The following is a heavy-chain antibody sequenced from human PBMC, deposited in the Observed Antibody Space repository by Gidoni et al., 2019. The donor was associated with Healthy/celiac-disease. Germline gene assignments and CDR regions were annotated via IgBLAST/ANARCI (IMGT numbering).Heavy chain of an antibody. CDR2: ISGSGGST. V-gene: IGHV3-23*01. Sequence: EVQLLESGGGLVQPGGSLRLSCSASGFTFSSYAMSWVRQAPGKGLEWVSAISGSGGSTYYADSVKGRFTISRDNSKNTLYLQMNSLRAEDTAVYYCAKVRDIVVVVAADWGQGTLVTVSS. D-gene: IGHD2-15*01. CDR1: GFTFSSYA. J-gene: IGHJ4*02. CDR3: AKVRDIVVVVAAD.